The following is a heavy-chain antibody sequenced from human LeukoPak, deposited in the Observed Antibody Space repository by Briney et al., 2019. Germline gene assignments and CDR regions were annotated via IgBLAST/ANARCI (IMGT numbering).Heavy chain of an antibody. Sequence: GASVKVSCRASGGTFSSYAISWVRQAPGQGLEWMGGIIPIFGTVNYAQKFQGRVTITADKSTSTAYMELSSLRSEDTAVYYCARPDVGYSYGKFDYWGQGTLVTVSS. CDR3: ARPDVGYSYGKFDY. D-gene: IGHD5-18*01. J-gene: IGHJ4*02. V-gene: IGHV1-69*06. CDR1: GGTFSSYA. CDR2: IIPIFGTV.